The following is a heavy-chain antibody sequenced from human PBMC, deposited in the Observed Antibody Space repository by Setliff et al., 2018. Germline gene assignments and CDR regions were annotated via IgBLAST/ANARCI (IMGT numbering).Heavy chain of an antibody. CDR3: ARGVCTNGVCYENWFDP. CDR2: INPNSGGT. D-gene: IGHD2-8*01. J-gene: IGHJ5*02. V-gene: IGHV1-2*04. CDR1: GYTFTGYY. Sequence: ASVKVSCKASGYTFTGYYMHWARQAPGQGLEWMGWINPNSGGTNYAQKFQGWVTMTRDTSISTAYMELSRLRSDDTAVYYCARGVCTNGVCYENWFDPWGQGTLVTVSS.